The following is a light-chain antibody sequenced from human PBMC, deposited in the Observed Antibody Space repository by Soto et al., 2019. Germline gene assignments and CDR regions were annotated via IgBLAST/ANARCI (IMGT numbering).Light chain of an antibody. CDR2: SAS. J-gene: IGKJ1*01. CDR3: QQSYSTPWT. Sequence: DIQMTQSPSSLSASVGDSVSITCRASETITYHLNWYQQKPGKAPKLLMYSASSLQSGVPSRFSGSGSGTDFTLTISSLQPEDFASYYCQQSYSTPWTLGQGTKVDIK. CDR1: ETITYH. V-gene: IGKV1-39*01.